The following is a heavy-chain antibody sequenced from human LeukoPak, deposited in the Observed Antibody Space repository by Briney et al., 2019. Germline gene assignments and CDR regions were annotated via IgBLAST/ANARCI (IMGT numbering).Heavy chain of an antibody. V-gene: IGHV3-23*01. CDR3: AKDSSGWRGDFGY. D-gene: IGHD6-19*01. CDR2: ISGSGGST. CDR1: GFTLSSYA. Sequence: GGSLRLSCAASGFTLSSYAMSWVRQAPRKGLGWVSAISGSGGSTYYADSVKGRFTISRDNSKNTLYLQMNSLSGEDTAVYFCAKDSSGWRGDFGYWRQGTLVTVSS. J-gene: IGHJ4*02.